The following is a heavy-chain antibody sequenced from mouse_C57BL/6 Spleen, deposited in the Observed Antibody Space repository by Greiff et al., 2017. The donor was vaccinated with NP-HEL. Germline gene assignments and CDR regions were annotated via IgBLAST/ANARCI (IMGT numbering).Heavy chain of an antibody. D-gene: IGHD2-3*01. Sequence: EVKLVESGGGLVKPGGSLKLSCAASGFTFSSYAMSWVRQTPDKRLEWVATISDGGSYTYYPDNVKGRFTISRDNAKNNLYLQMSHLKSEDTAMYYCARGFSDGYWAYWGQGTLVTVSA. V-gene: IGHV5-4*03. CDR3: ARGFSDGYWAY. CDR1: GFTFSSYA. CDR2: ISDGGSYT. J-gene: IGHJ3*01.